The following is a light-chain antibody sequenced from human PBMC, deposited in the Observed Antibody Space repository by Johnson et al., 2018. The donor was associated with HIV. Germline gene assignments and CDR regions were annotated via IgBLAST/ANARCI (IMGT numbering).Light chain of an antibody. CDR1: TSNIGSNT. V-gene: IGLV1-44*01. CDR3: AAWDDSLNGSYV. J-gene: IGLJ1*01. Sequence: QPVLTQPPSASETPGQRVTISCSGSTSNIGSNTVSWYQQLPVTAPKLLIYRNHQRPSGVPDRISGSKSGTSASLAISGLQAEDEADYYCAAWDDSLNGSYVFGTGTKVTVL. CDR2: RNH.